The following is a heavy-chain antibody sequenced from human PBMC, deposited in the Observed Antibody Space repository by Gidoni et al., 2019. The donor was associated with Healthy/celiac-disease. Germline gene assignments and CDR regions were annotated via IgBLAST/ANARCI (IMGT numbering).Heavy chain of an antibody. D-gene: IGHD4-17*01. V-gene: IGHV3-15*01. CDR3: TTVDGDYVYYYGMDV. Sequence: EVQLVVPGGGLVNPGGSLRLSCAASGFTLSNYWMSWVRRASGKGLEWVGRIKSKTDGGTTDYAAPVKGRFTISRDDSNNTLYLQMNSLKTEDTAVYYCTTVDGDYVYYYGMDVWGQGTTVTVSS. CDR2: IKSKTDGGTT. CDR1: GFTLSNYW. J-gene: IGHJ6*02.